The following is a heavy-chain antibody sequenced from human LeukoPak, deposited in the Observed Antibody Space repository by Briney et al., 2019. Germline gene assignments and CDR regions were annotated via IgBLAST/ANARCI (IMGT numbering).Heavy chain of an antibody. CDR1: GRSISRYY. D-gene: IGHD3-3*01. Sequence: SETLSLTCTVSGRSISRYYWSWLRQSPGKGLEWIGYIHYSGSTNYNPSLKSRVTISVDTSKNQFSLRLNSVTAADTALYYCARVWRVVYNWVDTSGQGTLVIVSS. J-gene: IGHJ5*02. V-gene: IGHV4-59*01. CDR3: ARVWRVVYNWVDT. CDR2: IHYSGST.